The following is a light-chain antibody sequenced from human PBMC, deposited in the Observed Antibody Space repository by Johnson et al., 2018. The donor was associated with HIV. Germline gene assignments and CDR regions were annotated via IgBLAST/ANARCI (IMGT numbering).Light chain of an antibody. CDR1: SSNIGNNY. J-gene: IGLJ1*01. Sequence: QSVLTQPPSVSAAPGQKVTISCSGSSSNIGNNYVSWYQQLPGPAPKLLIYDNNTQPSGIPHRFPGSKSVPSPTMGITGPQTGDEADYYGGTWDSSLGYVFGTGTKVTVL. V-gene: IGLV1-51*01. CDR2: DNN. CDR3: GTWDSSLGYV.